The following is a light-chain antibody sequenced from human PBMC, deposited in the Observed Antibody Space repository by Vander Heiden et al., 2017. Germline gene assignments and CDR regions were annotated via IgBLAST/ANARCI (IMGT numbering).Light chain of an antibody. Sequence: DIQMTQSPSSLSASVGDRVTITCQASEDITIYLNWYQQKPGKAPQLLIYDTSNLEIGVSSRFSGSGSGTYFTFTISSLQPEDIATYYCHQYDNLPYTFGQGTKLGIK. CDR2: DTS. J-gene: IGKJ2*01. V-gene: IGKV1-33*01. CDR1: EDITIY. CDR3: HQYDNLPYT.